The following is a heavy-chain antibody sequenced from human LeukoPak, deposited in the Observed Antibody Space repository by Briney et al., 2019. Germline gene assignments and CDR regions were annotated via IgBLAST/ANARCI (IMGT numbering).Heavy chain of an antibody. CDR3: ARDVEGFGETNWFDP. CDR1: GYTFTIYG. J-gene: IGHJ5*02. Sequence: ASVNVSCKASGYTFTIYGISWVRQAPGQGREWMGWISAYNGNTNYAQKLQGRVTMTTDTSTSTAYMELRSLRSDDTAVYYCARDVEGFGETNWFDPWGQGTLVTVSS. CDR2: ISAYNGNT. V-gene: IGHV1-18*01. D-gene: IGHD3-10*01.